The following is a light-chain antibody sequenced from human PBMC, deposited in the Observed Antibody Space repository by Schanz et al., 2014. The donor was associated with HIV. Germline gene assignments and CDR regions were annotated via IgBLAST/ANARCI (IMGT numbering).Light chain of an antibody. V-gene: IGLV2-14*03. CDR2: DVS. CDR3: SSYTSSSTWV. Sequence: QSALTQPASVSGSPGQSISISCTGTSGDVGSYNYVSWYQQHPGRAPKLMIYDVSNRPSGVSNRFSGSKSGNTASLTISGLQAEDEADYYCSSYTSSSTWVFGGGTKLTVL. CDR1: SGDVGSYNY. J-gene: IGLJ3*02.